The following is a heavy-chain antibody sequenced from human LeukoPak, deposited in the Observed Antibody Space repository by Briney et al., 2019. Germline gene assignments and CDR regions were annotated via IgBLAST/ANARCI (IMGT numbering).Heavy chain of an antibody. V-gene: IGHV5-51*01. CDR1: GYSFPTYW. Sequence: GESLKISCKGSGYSFPTYWIGWVRQMPEKGLEWMGIIYPGDSDTRYSPSFQGQVTISADKSFSTAYLQWNSLKASDTAMYHCARQRGNYYFDYWGQGTLVTVSS. D-gene: IGHD1-7*01. CDR3: ARQRGNYYFDY. J-gene: IGHJ4*02. CDR2: IYPGDSDT.